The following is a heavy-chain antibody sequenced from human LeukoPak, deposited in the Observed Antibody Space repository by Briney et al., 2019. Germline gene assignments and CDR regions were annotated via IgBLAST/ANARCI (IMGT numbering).Heavy chain of an antibody. D-gene: IGHD1-26*01. V-gene: IGHV3-23*01. Sequence: GGSLRLSCAASGFTVSSNYMSWVRQAPGKGPEWVSNITGSGDSTYYPDSVKGRFTISRDNSRNTLYLQMSSLRAEDTAIYYCAKDLSGSPIWLDPWGQGTLVTVSS. CDR2: ITGSGDST. CDR1: GFTVSSNY. J-gene: IGHJ5*02. CDR3: AKDLSGSPIWLDP.